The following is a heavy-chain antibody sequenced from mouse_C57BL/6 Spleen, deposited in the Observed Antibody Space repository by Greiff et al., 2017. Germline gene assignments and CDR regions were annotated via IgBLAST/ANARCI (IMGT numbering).Heavy chain of an antibody. V-gene: IGHV1-61*01. CDR1: GYTFTSYW. D-gene: IGHD1-1*02. J-gene: IGHJ2*01. CDR2: IYPSDSET. Sequence: QVQLKQPGAELVRPGSSVKLSCKASGYTFTSYWMDWVKQRPGQGLEWIGNIYPSDSETHYNQKFKDKATLTVDKSSSTAYMQLSSLTSEDSAVYYCARGGRYFDYWGQGTTLTVSS. CDR3: ARGGRYFDY.